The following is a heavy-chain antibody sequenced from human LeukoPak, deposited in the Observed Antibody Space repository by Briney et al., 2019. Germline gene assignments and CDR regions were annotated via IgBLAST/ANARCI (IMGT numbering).Heavy chain of an antibody. D-gene: IGHD2-2*01. V-gene: IGHV1-69*13. Sequence: SVKVSCKASGGTFSSYAISWVRQAPGQGLEWMGGIIPIFGTANYAQKFQGRVTITADESTSTAYMELSSLRSEDTAVYYCASSAATPPGNIVVVPAAMNNWFDPWGQGTLVTVSP. CDR2: IIPIFGTA. CDR3: ASSAATPPGNIVVVPAAMNNWFDP. J-gene: IGHJ5*02. CDR1: GGTFSSYA.